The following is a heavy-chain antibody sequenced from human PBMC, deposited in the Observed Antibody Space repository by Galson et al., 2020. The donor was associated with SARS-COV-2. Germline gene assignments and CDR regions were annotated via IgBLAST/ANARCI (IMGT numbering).Heavy chain of an antibody. V-gene: IGHV3-11*01. CDR1: GFTFSDYY. CDR3: AREAAVRYSSGWYPDAFDI. Sequence: NSGGSLRLSCAASGFTFSDYYMSWIRQAPGKGLEWVSYISSSGSTIYYADSVKGRFTISRDNAKNSLYLQMNSLRAEDTAVYYCAREAAVRYSSGWYPDAFDIWGQGTTVTVSS. J-gene: IGHJ3*02. CDR2: ISSSGSTI. D-gene: IGHD6-19*01.